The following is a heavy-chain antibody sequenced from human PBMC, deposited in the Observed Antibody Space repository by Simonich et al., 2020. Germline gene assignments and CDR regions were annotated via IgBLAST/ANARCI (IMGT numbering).Heavy chain of an antibody. CDR3: ARGLRVAAAGTAFQH. CDR1: GGSFSGYY. CDR2: INHSGIT. Sequence: QVQLQQWGAGLLKPSETLSLTCAVYGGSFSGYYWSWIRQPPGKGLEWIGEINHSGITNSNPSLKGRVTISVDTSKNQFSMKLSSVTAADTAVYYCARGLRVAAAGTAFQHWGQGTLVTVSS. D-gene: IGHD6-13*01. J-gene: IGHJ1*01. V-gene: IGHV4-34*01.